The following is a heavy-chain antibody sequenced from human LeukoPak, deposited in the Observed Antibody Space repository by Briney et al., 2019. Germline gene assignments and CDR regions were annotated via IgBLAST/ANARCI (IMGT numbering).Heavy chain of an antibody. J-gene: IGHJ6*03. CDR2: IYTSGTT. D-gene: IGHD1-26*01. CDR3: ARSYYQSPYYYYMDV. Sequence: PSETLSLTCTVSGGSLSSYYWSWIRQPAGKGLEWIGRIYTSGTTNYNPSLKSRVTMSVDTSKNQFSLKLSSVTAADTAVYYCARSYYQSPYYYYMDVWGKGTTVTVSS. CDR1: GGSLSSYY. V-gene: IGHV4-4*07.